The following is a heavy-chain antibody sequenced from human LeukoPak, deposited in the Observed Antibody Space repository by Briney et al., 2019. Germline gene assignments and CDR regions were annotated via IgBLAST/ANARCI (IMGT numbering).Heavy chain of an antibody. V-gene: IGHV1-69*13. Sequence: SVKVSCKASGGTFSSYGINWVRQAPGQGLEWMGGIIPIFGTANYAQKFQGRVTITADESTSTAYMELSSLRSEDTAVYYCARATGSNYESDYYYYGMDVWGQGTTVTVSS. CDR1: GGTFSSYG. CDR2: IIPIFGTA. J-gene: IGHJ6*02. CDR3: ARATGSNYESDYYYYGMDV. D-gene: IGHD4-11*01.